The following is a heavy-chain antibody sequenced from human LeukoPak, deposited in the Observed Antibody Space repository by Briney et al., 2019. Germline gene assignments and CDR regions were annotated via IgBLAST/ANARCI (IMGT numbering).Heavy chain of an antibody. CDR3: AEGIVVVPAAHPYYYYYMDV. CDR2: IIPIFGTA. V-gene: IGHV1-69*06. J-gene: IGHJ6*03. CDR1: GGTFSSYA. D-gene: IGHD2-2*01. Sequence: SVKVSCKASGGTFSSYAISWVRQAPGQGLEWMGGIIPIFGTANYAQKFQGRVTITADKSTSTAYMELSSLRSEDTAVYYCAEGIVVVPAAHPYYYYYMDVWGKGTTVTVSS.